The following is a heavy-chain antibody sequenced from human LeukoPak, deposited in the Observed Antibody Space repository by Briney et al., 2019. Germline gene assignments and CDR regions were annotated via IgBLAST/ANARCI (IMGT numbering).Heavy chain of an antibody. CDR1: GDTLSELT. CDR2: FDPGAGEI. CDR3: AAGGIYSLLDY. V-gene: IGHV1-24*01. D-gene: IGHD3-10*01. Sequence: ASVKVSCKVSGDTLSELTMHWVLQAPGKGLEWMGGFDPGAGEILYAQQFQGRVTMTEDTSTDTAYMELTSLRSEDSGVYFCAAGGIYSLLDYWGQGTLVTVSS. J-gene: IGHJ4*02.